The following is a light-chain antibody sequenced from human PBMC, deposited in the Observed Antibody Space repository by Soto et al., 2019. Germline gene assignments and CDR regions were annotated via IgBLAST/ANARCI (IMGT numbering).Light chain of an antibody. CDR2: KIS. J-gene: IGKJ2*01. V-gene: IGKV2-24*01. CDR3: MQATYYPPYT. Sequence: IVLTQTPLSSPVTLGQPASISCRSSQSLLHSDGNTYLSWLQQRPGQTPRLLIYKISNRLSGVPDRFSGSGAGTDFTLKISRVEADDVGVYYCMQATYYPPYTFGQGTKLEI. CDR1: QSLLHSDGNTY.